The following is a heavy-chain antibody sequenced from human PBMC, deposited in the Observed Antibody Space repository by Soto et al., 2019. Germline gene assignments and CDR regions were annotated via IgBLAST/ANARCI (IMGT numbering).Heavy chain of an antibody. CDR1: GGSISIATYH. Sequence: PETLSLTCAVSGGSISIATYHWVLIRQPPGKGLEWIGSVKSSGTYYNPSLRSRITISVDTSNNQFSLNLSSVTAADTATYYCVRTGDSWGTGTLGTV. V-gene: IGHV4-39*01. CDR3: VRTGDS. D-gene: IGHD3-10*01. J-gene: IGHJ4*02. CDR2: VKSSGT.